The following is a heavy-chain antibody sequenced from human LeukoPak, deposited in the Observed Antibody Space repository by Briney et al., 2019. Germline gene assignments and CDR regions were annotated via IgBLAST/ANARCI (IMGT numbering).Heavy chain of an antibody. CDR1: GFTFSSYG. CDR3: AKGIYGDYVAFDI. J-gene: IGHJ3*02. CDR2: ISYDGSNK. Sequence: GGSLRLSCAASGFTFSSYGMHWVRQAPGKGLEWVAVISYDGSNKYYADSVKGRFTISRDNSKNTLYLQMNSLRAEDTAVYYCAKGIYGDYVAFDIWGQGTIDTVSS. V-gene: IGHV3-30*18. D-gene: IGHD4-17*01.